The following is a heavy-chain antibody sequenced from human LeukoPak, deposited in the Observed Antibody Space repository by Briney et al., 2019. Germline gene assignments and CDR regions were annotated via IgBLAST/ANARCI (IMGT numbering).Heavy chain of an antibody. Sequence: ASVKVSCTASGGTFSSYAISWVRQAPGQGLEWMGGIIPIFGTANYAQKFQGRVTITADESTSTAYMDLSSLRSEDTAVYYCARVASSGYYDYWGQGTLVTVSS. CDR1: GGTFSSYA. CDR3: ARVASSGYYDY. CDR2: IIPIFGTA. J-gene: IGHJ4*02. D-gene: IGHD3-22*01. V-gene: IGHV1-69*01.